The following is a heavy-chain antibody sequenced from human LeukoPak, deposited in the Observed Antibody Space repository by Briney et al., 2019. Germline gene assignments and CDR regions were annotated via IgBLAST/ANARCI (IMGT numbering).Heavy chain of an antibody. Sequence: SETLSLTCAVSGGSISSSNWWSWVRQPPGKGLEWIGEIYHSGSTNYNPSLKSRVTISVDKSKNQFSLKLSSVIAADTAVYYCARVSSGATTVDYWGQGTLVTVSS. J-gene: IGHJ4*02. D-gene: IGHD1-26*01. CDR1: GGSISSSNW. CDR2: IYHSGST. V-gene: IGHV4-4*02. CDR3: ARVSSGATTVDY.